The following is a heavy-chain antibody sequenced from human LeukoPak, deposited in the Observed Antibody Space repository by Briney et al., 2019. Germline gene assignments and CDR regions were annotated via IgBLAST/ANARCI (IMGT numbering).Heavy chain of an antibody. CDR3: AREDNGGATDDGFDV. Sequence: GRSLRLSCAASGFAFSNKFMYWVRQAPGKGLEWVSVIRVGDVTHYADSVKGRFTTSRDSSKNTVYLQMESLRVEDTAVYYCAREDNGGATDDGFDVWGRGTVVIVSS. CDR2: IRVGDVT. V-gene: IGHV3-53*01. D-gene: IGHD3-16*01. CDR1: GFAFSNKF. J-gene: IGHJ3*01.